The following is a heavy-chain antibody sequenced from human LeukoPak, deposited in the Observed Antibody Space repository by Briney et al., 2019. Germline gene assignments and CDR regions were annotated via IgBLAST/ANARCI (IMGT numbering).Heavy chain of an antibody. CDR1: GFTFSSYG. J-gene: IGHJ4*02. CDR3: ARGSYYDSSGYYN. CDR2: ISYDGSNK. Sequence: GGSLRLSCAASGFTFSSYGMHWVRQAPGKGLEWVAVISYDGSNKYYADSVKGRFTISRDNSKNTLYLQMNSLRAEDTAVYYCARGSYYDSSGYYNWGQGTLVTVSS. D-gene: IGHD3-22*01. V-gene: IGHV3-30*03.